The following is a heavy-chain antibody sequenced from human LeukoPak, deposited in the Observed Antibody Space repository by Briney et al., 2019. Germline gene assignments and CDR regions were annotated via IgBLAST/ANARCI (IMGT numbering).Heavy chain of an antibody. Sequence: PGGSLRLSCAASGFTFSNYWMSWVRQAPGKGLEWVANIKQDGSEKYYVGSVKGRFTISRDNAQNSLFLQMNSLRAEDTAVYYCARAPEGYTVVTIFDFWGQGTLVTVSS. CDR1: GFTFSNYW. CDR3: ARAPEGYTVVTIFDF. D-gene: IGHD4-23*01. CDR2: IKQDGSEK. V-gene: IGHV3-7*05. J-gene: IGHJ4*02.